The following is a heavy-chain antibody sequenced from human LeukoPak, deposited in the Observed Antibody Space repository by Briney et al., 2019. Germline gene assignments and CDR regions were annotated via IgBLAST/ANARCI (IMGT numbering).Heavy chain of an antibody. Sequence: SETLSLTCTVSGGSISSYYWSWIRQPAGKGLEWIGRIYTSGSTNYNPSLKSRVTMSVDTSKNQFSLKLSSVTAADTAVYYCAREGEPVLVPAVKEDWFDPWGQGTLVTVSS. CDR1: GGSISSYY. J-gene: IGHJ5*02. V-gene: IGHV4-4*07. D-gene: IGHD2-2*01. CDR3: AREGEPVLVPAVKEDWFDP. CDR2: IYTSGST.